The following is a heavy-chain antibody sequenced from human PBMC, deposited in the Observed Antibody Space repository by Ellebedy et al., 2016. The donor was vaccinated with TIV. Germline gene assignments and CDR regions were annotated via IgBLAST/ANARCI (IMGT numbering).Heavy chain of an antibody. CDR2: IHHDGTT. D-gene: IGHD3-9*01. V-gene: IGHV4-31*02. CDR3: ARTPYDLLTGYYSSYFDS. J-gene: IGHJ4*02. CDR1: GGSISSGELY. Sequence: MPSETLSLTCTVSGGSISSGELYWSWIRQHPGKGLEWIGYIHHDGTTYYNPSLRSRVTISVDTSKNQFSLHLSSVTAADTAVYYCARTPYDLLTGYYSSYFDSWGQGTLVPVSS.